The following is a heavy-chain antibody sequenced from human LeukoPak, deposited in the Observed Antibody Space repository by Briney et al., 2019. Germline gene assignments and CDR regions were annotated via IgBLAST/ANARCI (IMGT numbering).Heavy chain of an antibody. J-gene: IGHJ5*01. Sequence: GGSLRLFCAASGFTFSSYGMHWVRQAPGKGLEWVAFIRYDGSNKYYADSVKGRFTISRDNSKNTLYLQMNSLRAEDTAVYYCAKVYEYGDHDWFDSWGQGTLVTVSS. D-gene: IGHD4-17*01. CDR2: IRYDGSNK. V-gene: IGHV3-30*02. CDR3: AKVYEYGDHDWFDS. CDR1: GFTFSSYG.